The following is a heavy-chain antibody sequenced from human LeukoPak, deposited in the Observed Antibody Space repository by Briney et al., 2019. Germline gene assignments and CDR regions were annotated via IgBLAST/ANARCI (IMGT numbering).Heavy chain of an antibody. CDR3: ARDLSVSYYSYFDY. D-gene: IGHD1-26*01. V-gene: IGHV1-18*01. Sequence: GASVKVSCKASGYTFTSYGISWVRQAPGQGLEWMGWISAYNGNTNYTQKLQGRVTMTPDTSPSTAYMELRSVRSDDTAVYYCARDLSVSYYSYFDYWGQGTLVTASS. CDR1: GYTFTSYG. J-gene: IGHJ4*02. CDR2: ISAYNGNT.